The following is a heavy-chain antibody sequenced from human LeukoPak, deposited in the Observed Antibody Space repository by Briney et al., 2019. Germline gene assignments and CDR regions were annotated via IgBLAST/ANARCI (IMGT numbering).Heavy chain of an antibody. Sequence: GGSLRLSCAASGFTFDDYAMHWVRQAPGKGLEWVSGITWNGGSLGYADSVKGRFTISRDNAKNSLYLQMNSLRAEDTAVYYCAKPVATIPPYYFDYWGQGTLVTVSS. V-gene: IGHV3-9*01. CDR3: AKPVATIPPYYFDY. CDR2: ITWNGGSL. CDR1: GFTFDDYA. D-gene: IGHD5-12*01. J-gene: IGHJ4*02.